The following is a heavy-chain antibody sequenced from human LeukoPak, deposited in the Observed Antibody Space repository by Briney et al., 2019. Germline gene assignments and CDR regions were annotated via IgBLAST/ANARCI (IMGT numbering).Heavy chain of an antibody. CDR3: ATWAFYHNLDV. CDR2: IKADGSGT. Sequence: KSGGSLRLSCAASGFTIGPYAMYWVRQGPGRGLEWVSVIKADGSGTFYADSVRGRFTTSRDNSKNSLYLQMNSLTSEDTALYYCATWAFYHNLDVWGQGTTVTVSS. CDR1: GFTIGPYA. V-gene: IGHV3-43*02. D-gene: IGHD2/OR15-2a*01. J-gene: IGHJ6*02.